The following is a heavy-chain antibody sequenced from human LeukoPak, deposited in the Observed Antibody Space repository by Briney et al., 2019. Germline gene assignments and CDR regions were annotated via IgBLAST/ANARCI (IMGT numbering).Heavy chain of an antibody. V-gene: IGHV4-61*02. Sequence: QTSETLSLTCTVSGGSISSGTYYWSWIRQPAGKGLEWIGRVYDNGNINYNPSLKSRVTISVDTSKNEFSLKLNSVTAADTAVYYCARTQSCSSPSCYHVVGYYWGQGTLVTISS. CDR3: ARTQSCSSPSCYHVVGYY. CDR2: VYDNGNI. J-gene: IGHJ4*02. CDR1: GGSISSGTYY. D-gene: IGHD2-2*01.